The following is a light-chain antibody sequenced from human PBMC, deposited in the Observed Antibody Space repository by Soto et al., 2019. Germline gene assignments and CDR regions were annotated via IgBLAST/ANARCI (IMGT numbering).Light chain of an antibody. CDR1: QSVSNN. CDR3: HQYNDWPPA. V-gene: IGKV3-15*01. J-gene: IGKJ1*01. CDR2: GPS. Sequence: EIVVTQSPATLSVSPGERATLSCRASQSVSNNLAWYQQKPGQPPRLLIYGPSNRASGIPARFSGSGYGREFTLTISSLQSEDCGVYYCHQYNDWPPAFGQGTKVEIK.